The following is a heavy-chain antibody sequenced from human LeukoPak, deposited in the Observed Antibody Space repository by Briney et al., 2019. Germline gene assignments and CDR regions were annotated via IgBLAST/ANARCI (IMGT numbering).Heavy chain of an antibody. CDR1: GFTFSSYA. Sequence: GESLRLSCAASGFTFSSYAMSWVRQVPGKELEWVSGISGSGGTTYYADSVQGRFTISRDNSKNTLHLQMSSLRAEDTALYYCAKDTRDGSGTYGYFDSWGQGTLVAVSS. CDR2: ISGSGGTT. J-gene: IGHJ4*02. V-gene: IGHV3-23*01. D-gene: IGHD3-10*01. CDR3: AKDTRDGSGTYGYFDS.